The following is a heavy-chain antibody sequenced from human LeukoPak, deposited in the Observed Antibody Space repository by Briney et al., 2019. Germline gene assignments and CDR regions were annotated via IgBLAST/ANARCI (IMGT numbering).Heavy chain of an antibody. Sequence: SETLSLTCTVSGGSISSYYWSWIRQPPGKGLEWIGYIYYSGSTNYNPSLKSRVTISVDTSKNQFSLKLSSVTAADTAVYYCARVGRYCSSTSCYKADYYYYYMDVWGKGTTVTISS. CDR3: ARVGRYCSSTSCYKADYYYYYMDV. V-gene: IGHV4-59*01. D-gene: IGHD2-2*02. CDR1: GGSISSYY. J-gene: IGHJ6*03. CDR2: IYYSGST.